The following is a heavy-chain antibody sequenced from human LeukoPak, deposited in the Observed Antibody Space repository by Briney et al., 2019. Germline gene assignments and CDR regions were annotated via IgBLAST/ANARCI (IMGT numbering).Heavy chain of an antibody. Sequence: ASVKVSCKASGYTFTGYYMHWVRQAPGQGLEWMGWITPNSGGTNYAQKFQGRVTMPRDTSISTAYMELSRLRSDDTPVYYCARDRPAFDYWGQGTLVTVSS. J-gene: IGHJ4*02. CDR1: GYTFTGYY. CDR3: ARDRPAFDY. V-gene: IGHV1-2*02. CDR2: ITPNSGGT.